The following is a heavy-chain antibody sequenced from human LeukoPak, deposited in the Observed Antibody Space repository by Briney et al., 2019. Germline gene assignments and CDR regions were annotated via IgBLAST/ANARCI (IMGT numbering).Heavy chain of an antibody. CDR2: INHSGST. D-gene: IGHD2-2*01. CDR3: ARGVVVPAARSYNWFDP. V-gene: IGHV4-34*01. J-gene: IGHJ5*02. CDR1: GGSFRGYY. Sequence: SETLSLTCADYGGSFRGYYWSWIRQPPGKGLEWIGEINHSGSTNYNPSLKSRVTISVDTSKNQFSLKLSSVTAADTAVYYCARGVVVPAARSYNWFDPWGQGTLVTVSS.